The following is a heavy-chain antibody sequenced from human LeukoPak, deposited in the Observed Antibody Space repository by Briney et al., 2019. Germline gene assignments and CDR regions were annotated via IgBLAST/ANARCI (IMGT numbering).Heavy chain of an antibody. D-gene: IGHD2-2*02. V-gene: IGHV3-74*01. CDR1: GFTFSSYW. CDR2: INPDGRTT. J-gene: IGHJ4*02. CDR3: ARGTALQDY. Sequence: GGSLRLSCAASGFTFSSYWVRWVRQPPGKGLVWVSHINPDGRTTTYADSVKGRFTISRDNAQNTLYLQMNSLRAEDTAVYYCARGTALQDYWGQGTLVAVSS.